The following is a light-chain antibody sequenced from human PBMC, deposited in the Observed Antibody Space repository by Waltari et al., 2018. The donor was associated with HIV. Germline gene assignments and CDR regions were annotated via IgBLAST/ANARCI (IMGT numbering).Light chain of an antibody. CDR1: GSNMGAGYG. J-gene: IGLJ2*01. Sequence: QSVLTQPPSVSGAPGQRVAISCTGGGSNMGAGYGVHWYQPLPGTAPKLLIYGNANRPSGVPDRFSGSKSGTSASLAITGLQAEDEADYYGQSFDSSLNGILFGGGTKLTVL. V-gene: IGLV1-40*01. CDR2: GNA. CDR3: QSFDSSLNGIL.